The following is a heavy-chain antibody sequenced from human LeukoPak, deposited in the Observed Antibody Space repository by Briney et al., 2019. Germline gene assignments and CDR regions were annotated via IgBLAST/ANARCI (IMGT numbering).Heavy chain of an antibody. CDR3: AKDVIAVAGLDDAFDI. V-gene: IGHV3-43*01. Sequence: GGSLRLSCAASGFTFDDYTMHWVRQAPGKGLEWVSLISWDGGSTYYADSVKGRFTISRDNAKNSLYLQMNSLRAEDTALYYCAKDVIAVAGLDDAFDIWGQGIMVTVSS. D-gene: IGHD6-19*01. CDR2: ISWDGGST. J-gene: IGHJ3*02. CDR1: GFTFDDYT.